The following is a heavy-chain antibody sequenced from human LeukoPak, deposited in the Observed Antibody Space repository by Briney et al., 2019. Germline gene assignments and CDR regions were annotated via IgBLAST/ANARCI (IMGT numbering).Heavy chain of an antibody. CDR3: ATGSIAVDH. V-gene: IGHV3-48*04. J-gene: IGHJ4*02. D-gene: IGHD6-19*01. CDR1: GFTFSSYS. Sequence: PGGSLRLSCAASGFTFSSYSMNWVRQAPGKGLEWVSYISSGSSTIYYADSVKGRFTISRDNAKNSLYLQMNSLRAEDTAVYYCATGSIAVDHWGQGTLVTVSS. CDR2: ISSGSSTI.